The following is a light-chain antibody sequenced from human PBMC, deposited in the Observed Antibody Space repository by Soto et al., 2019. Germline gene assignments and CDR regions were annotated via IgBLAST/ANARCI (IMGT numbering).Light chain of an antibody. V-gene: IGKV2D-30*01. Sequence: DVVMTQSPLSLPVTLGQPASISCRSSQSLVYSDGNTYLNWFHQRPGQSPRRLIYKVSNWDSGXPXRXXGSGSGTDFTLKISRVEAEDVGVYYCMQGTHWLGLTFGGGTKVEIK. J-gene: IGKJ4*01. CDR1: QSLVYSDGNTY. CDR3: MQGTHWLGLT. CDR2: KVS.